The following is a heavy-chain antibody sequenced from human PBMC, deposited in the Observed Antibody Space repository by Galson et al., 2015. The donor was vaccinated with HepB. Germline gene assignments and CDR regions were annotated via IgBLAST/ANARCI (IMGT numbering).Heavy chain of an antibody. CDR2: ISYDGSNK. J-gene: IGHJ6*02. Sequence: SLRLSCAASGFTFSSYGMHWVRQAPGKGLEWVAVISYDGSNKYYADSVKGRFTISRDNSKNTLYLQMNSLRAEDTAVYYCAKSPGGELLDNYYYYYGMDVWGQGTTVTVSS. V-gene: IGHV3-30*18. D-gene: IGHD3-10*01. CDR3: AKSPGGELLDNYYYYYGMDV. CDR1: GFTFSSYG.